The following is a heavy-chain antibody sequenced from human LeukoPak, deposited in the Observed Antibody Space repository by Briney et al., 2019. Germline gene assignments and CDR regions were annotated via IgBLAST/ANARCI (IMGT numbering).Heavy chain of an antibody. J-gene: IGHJ4*01. V-gene: IGHV3-23*01. D-gene: IGHD6-6*01. CDR2: ITGSGDST. CDR3: GKERYGSSSVVDY. Sequence: GGSLRLSCAASGFTFCSNAMNWVRQAPGEGLGWVSGITGSGDSTYYADSVKGRFTISRDNSKNTVYLQMNSLRVEDTAVYHCGKERYGSSSVVDYWGHGTLVTVSS. CDR1: GFTFCSNA.